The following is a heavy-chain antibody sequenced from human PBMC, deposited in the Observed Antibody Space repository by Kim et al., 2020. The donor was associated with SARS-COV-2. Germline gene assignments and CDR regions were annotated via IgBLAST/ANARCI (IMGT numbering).Heavy chain of an antibody. D-gene: IGHD6-13*01. Sequence: GESLKISCKGSGYSFTSYWIDWVRQMPGKGLEWMGIIYPGDSDTRYSPSFQGQVTISADKSISTAYLQWSSLKASDTAMYYCARSLGGSSWYPNWFDPWGQGTRVTASS. CDR2: IYPGDSDT. V-gene: IGHV5-51*01. CDR1: GYSFTSYW. CDR3: ARSLGGSSWYPNWFDP. J-gene: IGHJ5*02.